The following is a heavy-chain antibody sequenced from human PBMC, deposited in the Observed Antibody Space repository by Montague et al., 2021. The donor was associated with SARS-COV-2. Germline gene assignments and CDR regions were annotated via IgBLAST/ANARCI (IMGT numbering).Heavy chain of an antibody. CDR3: ARVRAVPAAMRIFSLGRSYYGMDV. CDR1: GGSFSGYY. V-gene: IGHV4-34*01. D-gene: IGHD2-2*01. CDR2: INHSGST. Sequence: ETLVRTCAVYGGSFSGYYWSWIRQPPGKGLEWIGEINHSGSTNYNPSLKSRVTISVDTSKNQFSLKLSSVTAADTAVYYCARVRAVPAAMRIFSLGRSYYGMDVWGQGTTVTVSS. J-gene: IGHJ6*02.